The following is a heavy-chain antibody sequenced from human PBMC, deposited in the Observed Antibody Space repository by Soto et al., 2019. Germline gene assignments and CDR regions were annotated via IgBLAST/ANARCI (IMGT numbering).Heavy chain of an antibody. CDR1: GGSFSGYY. CDR2: INHSRST. CDR3: ARGNFLSCSSTSCYGGEYNGFDP. Sequence: PSETLSLTCAVYGGSFSGYYWSWIRQPPGKGLEWIGEINHSRSTNYNPSLKSRVTISVDTSKNQFSLKLSSVTAADTAVYYCARGNFLSCSSTSCYGGEYNGFDPGCQGTLVTVSS. V-gene: IGHV4-34*01. D-gene: IGHD2-2*01. J-gene: IGHJ5*02.